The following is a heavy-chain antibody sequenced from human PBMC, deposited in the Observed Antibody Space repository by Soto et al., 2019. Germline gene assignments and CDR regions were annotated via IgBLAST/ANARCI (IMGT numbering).Heavy chain of an antibody. CDR3: AKSWQVIGYFQY. CDR1: GFTFDDYA. J-gene: IGHJ1*01. CDR2: ISWNSGRI. V-gene: IGHV3-9*01. Sequence: EVQLVESGGGLVQPGRSLRLSCAASGFTFDDYAMHWVRQAPGKGLEWVSGISWNSGRIAYADSVKGRFTISRDNAKSSLYLQMNSLRAEDTALYYCAKSWQVIGYFQYWGQGALVTVSS. D-gene: IGHD3-10*01.